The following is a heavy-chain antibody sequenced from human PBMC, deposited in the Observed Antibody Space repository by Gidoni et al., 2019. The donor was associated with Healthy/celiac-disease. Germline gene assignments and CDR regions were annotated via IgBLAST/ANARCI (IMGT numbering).Heavy chain of an antibody. CDR1: GGSFSGYY. D-gene: IGHD7-27*01. CDR2: INHSGSN. CDR3: ARLFPPRLTFRRNYYYYGMDV. J-gene: IGHJ6*02. Sequence: QVQLQQWGAGLLKPSETLSLNCAVYGGSFSGYYWSWIRQPPGKGLEWIGEINHSGSNHSNPSLKSRVTISVDTSKNQFSLQLSSVTAADTAVYYCARLFPPRLTFRRNYYYYGMDVWGQGTTVTVSS. V-gene: IGHV4-34*01.